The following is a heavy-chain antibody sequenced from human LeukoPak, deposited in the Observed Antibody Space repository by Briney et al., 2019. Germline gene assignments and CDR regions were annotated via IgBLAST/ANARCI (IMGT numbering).Heavy chain of an antibody. Sequence: NPSETLSLTCTVSGGSVYTSDYYWGWVRQPPGKGPEWIGDIFYTGKTNYNPSLKSRVSISIDTSKNQFSLKLTSVTAADTAVYYCARVLDSWGQGTLVTVSS. J-gene: IGHJ4*02. CDR2: IFYTGKT. V-gene: IGHV4-39*07. CDR3: ARVLDS. CDR1: GGSVYTSDYY.